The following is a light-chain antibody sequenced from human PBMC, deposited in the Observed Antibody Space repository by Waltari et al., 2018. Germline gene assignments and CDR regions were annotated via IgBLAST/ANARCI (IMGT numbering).Light chain of an antibody. CDR3: CSYAGADSLL. Sequence: QSALTQPPSASGSLGQSVTISCTGINNDVGAYQYVSWYQQYPGKAPKLLIYDVTKRPSGVSDRFSGSKSGRTASLTVSGLQPEDEAIYSCCSYAGADSLLFGGGTKLTVL. V-gene: IGLV2-8*01. CDR2: DVT. CDR1: NNDVGAYQY. J-gene: IGLJ3*02.